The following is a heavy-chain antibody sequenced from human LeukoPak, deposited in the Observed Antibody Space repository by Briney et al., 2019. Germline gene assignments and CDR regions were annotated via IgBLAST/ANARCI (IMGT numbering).Heavy chain of an antibody. CDR3: ARGRVAAAGYDNYYYGMDV. V-gene: IGHV3-53*04. J-gene: IGHJ6*02. Sequence: GGSLRLSCAASGFTVSSNYMSWVRQAPGKGLEWVSVIYSGGSTYYADSVKGRFTISRHNSKNTLYLQMNSLRAEDTAVYYCARGRVAAAGYDNYYYGMDVWGQGTTVTVSS. CDR2: IYSGGST. D-gene: IGHD6-13*01. CDR1: GFTVSSNY.